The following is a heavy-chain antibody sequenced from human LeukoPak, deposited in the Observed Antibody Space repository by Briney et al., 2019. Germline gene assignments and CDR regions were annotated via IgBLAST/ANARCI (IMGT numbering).Heavy chain of an antibody. CDR1: GVSISSSSYY. D-gene: IGHD3-22*01. CDR2: IYYSGST. Sequence: SETLSLTCTVSGVSISSSSYYWGWIRQPPGKGLEWIGSIYYSGSTYYNPSLKSRVTISVDTSKNQFSLKLSSVTAADTAVYYCARVRTMIPVDPWGQGTLVTVSS. CDR3: ARVRTMIPVDP. J-gene: IGHJ4*02. V-gene: IGHV4-39*07.